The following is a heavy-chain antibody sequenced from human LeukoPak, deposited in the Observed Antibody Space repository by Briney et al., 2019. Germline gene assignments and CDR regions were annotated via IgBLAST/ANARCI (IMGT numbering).Heavy chain of an antibody. V-gene: IGHV4-34*01. D-gene: IGHD2-15*01. Sequence: SETLSLTCAVYGGSFSGYYWSWIRQPPGKGLEWIGEINHSGSTNYNPSLKSRVTISVNTSKNQFSLKLSSVTAADTAVYYCARGYRSGGSCYPSRNWFDPWGQGTLVTVSS. J-gene: IGHJ5*02. CDR3: ARGYRSGGSCYPSRNWFDP. CDR1: GGSFSGYY. CDR2: INHSGST.